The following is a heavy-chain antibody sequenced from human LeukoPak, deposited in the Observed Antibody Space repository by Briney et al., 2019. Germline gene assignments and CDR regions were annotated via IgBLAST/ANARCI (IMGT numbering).Heavy chain of an antibody. V-gene: IGHV3-30*02. Sequence: GGSLRLSCAASGFTFSDYYMSWIRQAPGKGLEWVAFIRYDGSNKYYADSVKGRFTISRDNSKNTLYLQMNSLRAEDTAVYYCARETRYGRRWYYFDYWGQGTLVTVSS. CDR3: ARETRYGRRWYYFDY. CDR2: IRYDGSNK. J-gene: IGHJ4*02. CDR1: GFTFSDYY. D-gene: IGHD5-18*01.